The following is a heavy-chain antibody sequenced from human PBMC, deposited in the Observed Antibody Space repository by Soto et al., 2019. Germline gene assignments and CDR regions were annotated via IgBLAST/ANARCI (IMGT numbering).Heavy chain of an antibody. J-gene: IGHJ4*02. CDR3: AKGYDFWSGTIDY. Sequence: EVQLVESGGGLVQPGRSLRLSCAASGFTLDDYAMHWVRQAPGKGLEWVSGISWNSGSIGYADSVKGRFTISRDNAKNSLYLQMNSLRAEDTALYYCAKGYDFWSGTIDYWGQGTLVTVSS. CDR2: ISWNSGSI. D-gene: IGHD3-3*01. V-gene: IGHV3-9*01. CDR1: GFTLDDYA.